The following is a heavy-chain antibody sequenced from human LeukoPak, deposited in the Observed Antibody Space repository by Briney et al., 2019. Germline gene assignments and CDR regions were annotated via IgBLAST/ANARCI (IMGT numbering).Heavy chain of an antibody. CDR3: ARSSGYPFFDY. D-gene: IGHD3-22*01. CDR1: GFTFSDYS. V-gene: IGHV3-48*01. Sequence: GGSLRLSCEASGFTFSDYSMNWVRQAPGGGLEWLSHITSTSDTIYYADSVKGRFTSSRDNAKNSVYLQMNSLRAEDTAVYYCARSSGYPFFDYWGQGTLVTVSS. CDR2: ITSTSDTI. J-gene: IGHJ4*02.